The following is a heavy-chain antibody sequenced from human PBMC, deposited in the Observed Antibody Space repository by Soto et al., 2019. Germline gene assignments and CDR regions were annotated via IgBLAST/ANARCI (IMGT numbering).Heavy chain of an antibody. CDR1: GGSISSGGYY. D-gene: IGHD2-15*01. CDR3: ARDYCSGGSCYFRGMDV. J-gene: IGHJ6*02. V-gene: IGHV4-31*03. CDR2: IYYSGST. Sequence: VQLQESGPGLVKPSQTLSLTCTVSGGSISSGGYYWSWIRQHPGKGLEWIGYIYYSGSTYYNPSLKSRVTISVDTSKNQFSLKLSSVTAADTAVYYCARDYCSGGSCYFRGMDVWGQGTTVTVSS.